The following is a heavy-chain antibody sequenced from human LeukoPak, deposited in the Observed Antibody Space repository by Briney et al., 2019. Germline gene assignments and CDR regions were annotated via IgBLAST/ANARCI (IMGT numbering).Heavy chain of an antibody. CDR1: GIAFSSYA. Sequence: GGSLRLSCAASGIAFSSYAMSWVRQAPGKGLEWVSGISGAGTTTYYADSVKGRFTISRDNSENTLSLQMNSLRAEDTALYYCAKGSDYGDYIFNWWGQGIQVTVSS. J-gene: IGHJ4*02. V-gene: IGHV3-23*01. CDR3: AKGSDYGDYIFNW. CDR2: ISGAGTTT. D-gene: IGHD4-17*01.